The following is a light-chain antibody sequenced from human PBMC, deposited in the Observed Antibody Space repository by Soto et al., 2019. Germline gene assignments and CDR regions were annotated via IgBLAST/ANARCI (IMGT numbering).Light chain of an antibody. Sequence: FERNRPAAVSGSPGQSITISCTGTSSDVGSYNLVSWYQQHPGKAPKLMIYEGSKRPSGVSNRFSGSKSGNTASLTISGLQAEDEADYSCCSYAGSSTYVFGTETRVTAL. V-gene: IGLV2-23*01. CDR1: SSDVGSYNL. CDR3: CSYAGSSTYV. CDR2: EGS. J-gene: IGLJ1*01.